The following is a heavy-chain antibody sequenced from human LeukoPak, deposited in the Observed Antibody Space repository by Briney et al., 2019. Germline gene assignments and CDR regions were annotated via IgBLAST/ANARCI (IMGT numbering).Heavy chain of an antibody. D-gene: IGHD2-2*01. CDR3: ARERCSSTSCYSRYYYYMDV. CDR2: IYTSGST. J-gene: IGHJ6*03. Sequence: SETLSCTCSVSGGSIRSYYWSWLRQPAGMGLEWVGRIYTSGSTNYHHFLKRPITMSVDTSKNQYSLKLSSVTAADTAVYYCARERCSSTSCYSRYYYYMDVWGKGTTVTVSS. CDR1: GGSIRSYY. V-gene: IGHV4-4*07.